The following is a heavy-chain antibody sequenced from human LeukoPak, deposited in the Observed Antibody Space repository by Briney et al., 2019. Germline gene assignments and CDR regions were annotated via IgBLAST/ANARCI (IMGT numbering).Heavy chain of an antibody. CDR3: AREQQQLVNYFDY. D-gene: IGHD6-13*01. CDR2: ISSSSSYI. V-gene: IGHV3-21*01. J-gene: IGHJ4*02. Sequence: GGSLRLSCAASGFTFSSYSMNWVRQAPGRGLEWVSSISSSSSYIYYADSVKGRFTISRDNAKNSLYLQMNSLRAEDTVVYYCAREQQQLVNYFDYWGQGTLVTVSS. CDR1: GFTFSSYS.